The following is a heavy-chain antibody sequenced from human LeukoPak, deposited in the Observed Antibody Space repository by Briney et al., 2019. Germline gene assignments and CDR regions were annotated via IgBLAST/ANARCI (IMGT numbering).Heavy chain of an antibody. CDR1: GYTFTGYY. CDR3: ARDPYSNYFDY. D-gene: IGHD5-18*01. CDR2: INPNTGGI. J-gene: IGHJ4*02. Sequence: ASVKVSCKSSGYTFTGYYMHWVRQAPGQGLKWMGWINPNTGGINYAQKFQGRVTMTRDTSISAAYMELSRLRSDDTAVYYCARDPYSNYFDYWGQGTLVTVSS. V-gene: IGHV1-2*02.